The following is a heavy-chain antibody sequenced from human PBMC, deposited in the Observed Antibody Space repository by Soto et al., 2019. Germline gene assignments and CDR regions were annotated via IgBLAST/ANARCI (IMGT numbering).Heavy chain of an antibody. CDR1: GGSFSGYY. D-gene: IGHD6-13*01. CDR3: ARVDPKIAAASY. CDR2: INHSGST. V-gene: IGHV4-34*01. Sequence: SETLSLTCAVYGGSFSGYYWSWIRQPPGKGLEWIGEINHSGSTNYNPSLKSRVTISVDTSKNQFSLKLSSVTAADTAVYYCARVDPKIAAASYWGQGTLVTVSS. J-gene: IGHJ4*02.